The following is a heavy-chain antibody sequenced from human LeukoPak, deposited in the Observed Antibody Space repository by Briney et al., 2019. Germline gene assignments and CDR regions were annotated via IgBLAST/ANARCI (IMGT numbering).Heavy chain of an antibody. V-gene: IGHV3-48*03. CDR3: ARYRAMAFDY. CDR2: ISSSGSTI. Sequence: GGSLRLSCAASGFTFSIYEMNWVRQAPGKGLEWVSYISSSGSTIYYADSVKGRFTISRDNAKNSLYLQMNSLRAEDTAVYYCARYRAMAFDYWGQGTLVTVSS. J-gene: IGHJ4*02. CDR1: GFTFSIYE. D-gene: IGHD5-18*01.